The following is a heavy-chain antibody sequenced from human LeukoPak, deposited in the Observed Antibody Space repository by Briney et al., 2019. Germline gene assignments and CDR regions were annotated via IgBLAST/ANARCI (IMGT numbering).Heavy chain of an antibody. V-gene: IGHV3-64D*09. CDR2: IGSNGGST. Sequence: PGGSLRLSCSASGFSFSSYAMHWVRQAPGKGLEYVSAIGSNGGSTYYADSVKGRFTISRDNSKNTLYLQMSSLRPEDTAVYYCVKTRRSVISVADDFDYWGQGTLVTVSS. J-gene: IGHJ4*02. CDR3: VKTRRSVISVADDFDY. D-gene: IGHD6-19*01. CDR1: GFSFSSYA.